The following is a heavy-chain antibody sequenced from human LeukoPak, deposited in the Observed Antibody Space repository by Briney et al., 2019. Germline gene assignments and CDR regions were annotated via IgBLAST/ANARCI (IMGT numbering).Heavy chain of an antibody. CDR3: ARGRRYCSSTSCYTSGGLFYYYGMDV. Sequence: PSETLSLTCAVYGGSFSGYYWSWIRQPPGKGLEWIGEINHSGSTNYNPSLKSRVTISVDTSKNQFSLKLSSVTAADTAVYYCARGRRYCSSTSCYTSGGLFYYYGMDVWDQGTTVTVSS. V-gene: IGHV4-34*01. CDR2: INHSGST. D-gene: IGHD2-2*02. J-gene: IGHJ6*02. CDR1: GGSFSGYY.